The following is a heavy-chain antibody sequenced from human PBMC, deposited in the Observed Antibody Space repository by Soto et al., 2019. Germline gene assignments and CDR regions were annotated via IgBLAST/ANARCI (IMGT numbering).Heavy chain of an antibody. CDR3: GRGPSPRAPAGGTPYYYAMDV. CDR1: GYDFTAYD. Sequence: CKASGYDFTAYDINWVRQASGQGLEWMGWMNPINGAAGSARRFQGRISMTRNTATGTAYLELTSLRSDDSAVYYCGRGPSPRAPAGGTPYYYAMDVWGQGTTVTVSS. J-gene: IGHJ6*02. D-gene: IGHD6-13*01. CDR2: MNPINGAA. V-gene: IGHV1-8*02.